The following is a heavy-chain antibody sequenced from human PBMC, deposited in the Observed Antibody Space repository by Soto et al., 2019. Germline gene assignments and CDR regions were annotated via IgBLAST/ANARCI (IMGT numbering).Heavy chain of an antibody. J-gene: IGHJ4*02. CDR2: ISVRGGTP. CDR1: GFTFSSYT. D-gene: IGHD3-22*01. Sequence: EVQLLESGGGLVQPGGSLRLSCAASGFTFSSYTMSWVRQAPGKGLEWVSTISVRGGTPYYADSVKGRFTISRDNSKNTLYLQMHSLRAEDTAVYYCAKDRYDSSGYFFNDYWGQGTLVTVSS. V-gene: IGHV3-23*01. CDR3: AKDRYDSSGYFFNDY.